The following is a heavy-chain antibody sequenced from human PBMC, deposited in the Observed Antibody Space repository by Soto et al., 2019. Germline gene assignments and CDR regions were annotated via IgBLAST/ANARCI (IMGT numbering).Heavy chain of an antibody. CDR1: GGTFSSYA. Sequence: SVKVSCKASGGTFSSYAISWVRQAPGQGLEWMGGIIPIFGTANYAQKFQGRVTITADESTSTAYMELSSLRSEDTAVYYCARASNYYDILTGYYPGTTNYYYYYGMDVWGQGTTVTVSS. D-gene: IGHD3-9*01. CDR2: IIPIFGTA. CDR3: ARASNYYDILTGYYPGTTNYYYYYGMDV. J-gene: IGHJ6*02. V-gene: IGHV1-69*13.